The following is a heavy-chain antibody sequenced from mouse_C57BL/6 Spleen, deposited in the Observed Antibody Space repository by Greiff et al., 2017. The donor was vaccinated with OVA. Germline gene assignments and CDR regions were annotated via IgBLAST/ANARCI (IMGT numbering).Heavy chain of an antibody. Sequence: ESGAELARPGASVKLSCKASGYTFTSYGISWVKQRTGQGLEWIGEIYPRSGNTYYNEKFKGKATLTADKSSSTAYMELRSLTSEDSAVYFCARADYYGRSGAMDYWGQGTSATVSS. J-gene: IGHJ4*01. D-gene: IGHD1-1*01. V-gene: IGHV1-81*01. CDR2: IYPRSGNT. CDR1: GYTFTSYG. CDR3: ARADYYGRSGAMDY.